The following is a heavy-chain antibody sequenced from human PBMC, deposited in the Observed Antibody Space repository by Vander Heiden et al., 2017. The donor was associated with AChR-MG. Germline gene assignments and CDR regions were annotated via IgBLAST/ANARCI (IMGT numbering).Heavy chain of an antibody. CDR2: TRQVGREN. CDR3: ARDSWTFDY. CDR1: GLTFRSSW. V-gene: IGHV3-7*01. J-gene: IGHJ4*03. D-gene: IGHD5-12*01. Sequence: EVQLVESGGGLVQPGGSLRLSCAVSGLTFRSSWMGWVRQGPGKGLRWVASTRQVGRENHYLDSVKGRFTISRANGKSAPSLQMNNLRVEDTAIDDGARDSWTFDYAGHGT.